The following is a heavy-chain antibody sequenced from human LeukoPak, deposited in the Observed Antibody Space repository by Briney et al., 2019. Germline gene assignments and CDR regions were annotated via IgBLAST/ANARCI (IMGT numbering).Heavy chain of an antibody. CDR2: ISGSGGST. D-gene: IGHD3-3*01. Sequence: GGSLRLSCAASGFTFSSYAMSWVRQAPGKGLEWVSAISGSGGSTYYADSVKGRFTISRDNSKNTLYLQMNSLRAEDTAVYYCAKDIYYDFWSGYYGTFDYWGQGTLVTDSS. V-gene: IGHV3-23*01. J-gene: IGHJ4*02. CDR3: AKDIYYDFWSGYYGTFDY. CDR1: GFTFSSYA.